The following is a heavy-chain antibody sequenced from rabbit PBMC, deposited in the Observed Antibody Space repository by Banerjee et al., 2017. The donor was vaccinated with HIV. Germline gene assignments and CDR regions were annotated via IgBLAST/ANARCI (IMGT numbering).Heavy chain of an antibody. CDR1: GFSFNNRYV. CDR3: AREGL. CDR2: INTISGDT. J-gene: IGHJ4*01. Sequence: QEQLEESGGDLVKPEGSLTLTCTASGFSFNNRYVMCWVRQAPGKGLEWIACINTISGDTVYATWAKGRFTISKASWTTVTLQMTSLTAADTASYFCAREGLWGPGTLVTVS. V-gene: IGHV1S45*01.